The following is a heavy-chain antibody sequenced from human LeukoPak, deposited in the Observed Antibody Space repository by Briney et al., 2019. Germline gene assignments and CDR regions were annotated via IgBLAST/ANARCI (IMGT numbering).Heavy chain of an antibody. J-gene: IGHJ4*02. CDR1: GGSISSYY. D-gene: IGHD2-15*01. V-gene: IGHV4-59*01. CDR2: IYYSGST. Sequence: SETLSLTCTASGGSISSYYWSWIRQPPGKGLEWIGYIYYSGSTNYNPSLKSRVTISVDTSKNQFSLKLSSVTAADTAVYYCARVHLGSVLTYDYWGQGTLVTVSS. CDR3: ARVHLGSVLTYDY.